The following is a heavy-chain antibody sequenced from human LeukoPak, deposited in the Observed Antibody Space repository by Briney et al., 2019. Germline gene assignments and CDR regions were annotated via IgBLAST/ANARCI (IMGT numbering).Heavy chain of an antibody. CDR2: ISSSGTTI. Sequence: GESLRPSCAASGFTFSSYEMNWVRQAPGKGLEWVSYISSSGTTIYYADSVNGRFTISRDNAKNALYLQMNSLRAEDTAVYYCAREAAGYSSGWPDYWGQGTLVTVSS. CDR1: GFTFSSYE. CDR3: AREAAGYSSGWPDY. J-gene: IGHJ4*02. D-gene: IGHD6-19*01. V-gene: IGHV3-48*03.